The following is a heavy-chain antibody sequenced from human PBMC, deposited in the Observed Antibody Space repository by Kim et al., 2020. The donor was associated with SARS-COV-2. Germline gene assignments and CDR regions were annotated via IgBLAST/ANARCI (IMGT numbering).Heavy chain of an antibody. Sequence: GESLKISCKGSGYSFTSYWISWVRQMPGKGLEWMGRIDPSDSYTNYSPSFQGHVTISADKSISTAYLQWSSLKASDTAMYYCARHPGYSSSWYAYWGQGTLVTVSS. J-gene: IGHJ4*02. V-gene: IGHV5-10-1*01. CDR1: GYSFTSYW. CDR3: ARHPGYSSSWYAY. CDR2: IDPSDSYT. D-gene: IGHD6-13*01.